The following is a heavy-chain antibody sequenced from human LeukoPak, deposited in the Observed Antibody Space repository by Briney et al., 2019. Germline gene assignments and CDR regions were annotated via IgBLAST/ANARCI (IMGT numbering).Heavy chain of an antibody. J-gene: IGHJ6*03. Sequence: QPGGSLRLSCVASGFTFTTYAMHWVRQAPGKGLEWVAFKQYDGNTKYYVDSVKGRFTISRDTSKNTLFLQMSSLRAEDTAVYYCAKRGGTYSYYYYMDVWGKGTTVTVSS. CDR1: GFTFTTYA. CDR2: KQYDGNTK. V-gene: IGHV3-30*02. CDR3: AKRGGTYSYYYYMDV. D-gene: IGHD1-26*01.